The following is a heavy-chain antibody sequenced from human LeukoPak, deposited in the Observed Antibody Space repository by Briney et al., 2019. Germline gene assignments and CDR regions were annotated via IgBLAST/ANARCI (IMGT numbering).Heavy chain of an antibody. D-gene: IGHD3-22*01. V-gene: IGHV4-59*12. J-gene: IGHJ4*02. CDR3: ARVGSYYYDSSGRPDY. CDR1: GGSISSYY. CDR2: IYYSGST. Sequence: SETLSLTCTVSGGSISSYYWSWIRQPPGKRLEWIGYIYYSGSTNYNPSLKSRVTISVDTSKNQFSLKLSSVTAADTAVYYCARVGSYYYDSSGRPDYWGQGTLVTVSS.